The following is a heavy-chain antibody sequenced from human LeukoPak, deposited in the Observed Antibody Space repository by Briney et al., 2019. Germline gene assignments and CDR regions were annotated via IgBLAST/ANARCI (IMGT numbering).Heavy chain of an antibody. J-gene: IGHJ4*02. D-gene: IGHD3-22*01. V-gene: IGHV1-69*06. Sequence: SVKVSCKASGGTFSSYAISWVRQAPGQGLEWMGGIIPIFGTANYAQKFRGRVTITADKSTSTAYMELSSLRSEDTAVYYCARVGLLYYDSSGYSPSGYFDYWGQGTLVTVSS. CDR3: ARVGLLYYDSSGYSPSGYFDY. CDR2: IIPIFGTA. CDR1: GGTFSSYA.